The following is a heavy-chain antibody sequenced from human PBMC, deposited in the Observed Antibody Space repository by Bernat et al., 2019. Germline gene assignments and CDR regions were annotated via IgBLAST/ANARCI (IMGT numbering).Heavy chain of an antibody. J-gene: IGHJ3*02. CDR3: ARGARDIAAPHHDAFDI. V-gene: IGHV3-48*03. CDR2: IRSSGSTI. Sequence: EVQLVESGRGLVQPGGSLRLSCAASGFTFSSSEMNWVRQAPGKGLEWVSYIRSSGSTIYYADSVKGRFTISRDNAKNSRYLQMNSLRAEDTAVYYCARGARDIAAPHHDAFDIWGQGTMVTVSS. D-gene: IGHD6-6*01. CDR1: GFTFSSSE.